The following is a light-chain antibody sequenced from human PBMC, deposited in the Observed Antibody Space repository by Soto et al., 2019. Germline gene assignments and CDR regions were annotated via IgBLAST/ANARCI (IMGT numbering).Light chain of an antibody. CDR2: GAS. CDR1: QRVSSNY. J-gene: IGKJ1*01. V-gene: IGKV3-20*01. CDR3: QQYGSSTWT. Sequence: IALTQSPGTLSLSPGERATLSCRASQRVSSNYVAWYQHKPGQAPRLLIHGASIRATGIPDRFSGSGSGTDFTLTISRLEPEDFAVYYCQQYGSSTWTFGQGTKVEIK.